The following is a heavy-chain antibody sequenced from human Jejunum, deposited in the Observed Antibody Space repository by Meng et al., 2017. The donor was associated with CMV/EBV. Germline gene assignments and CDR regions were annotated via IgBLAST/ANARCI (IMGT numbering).Heavy chain of an antibody. J-gene: IGHJ4*02. CDR2: IYGAGSTK. Sequence: AYGFTFSTYSMSWVRQAPSKGLEWVSIIYGAGSTKYYADSVKGRFTISRDNSKNILYLQMNGLRADDTAVYYCVKDKTRDGLFNFDFWGQGTLVTVSS. CDR1: GFTFSTYS. V-gene: IGHV3-23*03. CDR3: VKDKTRDGLFNFDF. D-gene: IGHD3/OR15-3a*01.